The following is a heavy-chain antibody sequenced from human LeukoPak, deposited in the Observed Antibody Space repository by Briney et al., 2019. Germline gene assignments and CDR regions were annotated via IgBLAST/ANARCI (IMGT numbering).Heavy chain of an antibody. CDR2: IFNTGST. CDR3: ARGLGLGYSYGRPYYYYYMDV. CDR1: GGSINSNNYC. D-gene: IGHD5-18*01. V-gene: IGHV4-39*01. J-gene: IGHJ6*03. Sequence: SETLSLTCTVSGGSINSNNYCWGWIRQPPGKGLESIATIFNTGSTNYNPSLKSRVSISVDTSKNRISLNLSSVTAADTAVYYCARGLGLGYSYGRPYYYYYMDVWGKGTTVTVSS.